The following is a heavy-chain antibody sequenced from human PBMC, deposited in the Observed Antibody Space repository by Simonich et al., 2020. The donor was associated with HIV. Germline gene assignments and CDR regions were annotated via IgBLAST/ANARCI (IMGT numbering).Heavy chain of an antibody. CDR2: INHRGGT. CDR1: GGSFSGYY. J-gene: IGHJ4*02. V-gene: IGHV4-34*01. CDR3: ARGVDLYDSSPRGFDY. D-gene: IGHD3-22*01. Sequence: QVQLQQWGAGLLKPSETLSLTCAVYGGSFSGYYWNWTPQPPGKGLEWIGEINHRGGTNHNPSLMSGGTISVDTAKNQFSLKRSAVTAADTAVYYCARGVDLYDSSPRGFDYWAQGTLVTVSS.